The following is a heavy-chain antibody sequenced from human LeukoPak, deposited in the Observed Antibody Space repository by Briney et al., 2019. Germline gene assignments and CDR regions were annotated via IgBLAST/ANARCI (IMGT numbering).Heavy chain of an antibody. CDR2: IYHAGST. V-gene: IGHV4-38-2*02. CDR1: DYLIRNGYY. D-gene: IGHD2-15*01. Sequence: ASETLSLTCSVSDYLIRNGYYWGWIRQPPGKGLEWIGNIYHAGSTYYTQSLKSRVTISVDTSKNQFSLRLSSVTAADTAVYYCARVVGYCGDDSCYSNWFDSWGQGTLVTVSS. J-gene: IGHJ5*01. CDR3: ARVVGYCGDDSCYSNWFDS.